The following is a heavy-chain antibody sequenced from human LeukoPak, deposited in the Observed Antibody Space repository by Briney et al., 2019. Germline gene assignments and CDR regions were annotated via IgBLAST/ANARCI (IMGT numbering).Heavy chain of an antibody. CDR2: ISYDGSNK. J-gene: IGHJ4*02. D-gene: IGHD5-18*01. Sequence: GGSLRLSCAASGFTFSSYAMHWVRQAPGKGLEWVAVISYDGSNKYYADSVKGRFTISRDNSKNTLYLQMNSLRAEDTAVYYCARGDYGYGYWGQGTLVTVSS. CDR3: ARGDYGYGY. V-gene: IGHV3-30-3*01. CDR1: GFTFSSYA.